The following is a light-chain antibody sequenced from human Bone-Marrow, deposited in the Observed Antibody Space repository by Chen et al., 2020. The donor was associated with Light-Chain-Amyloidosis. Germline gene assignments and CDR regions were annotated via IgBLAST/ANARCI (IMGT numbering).Light chain of an antibody. V-gene: IGLV2-14*03. CDR2: DVT. J-gene: IGLJ3*02. CDR3: SSYTGSSNWV. Sequence: QSALTQPASVSGSPGQSITISCTGSRSDVGGYNFFSGYQHLPGKAPKLLIYDVTNRPSGVSYGFAGSKCGNKASRTVAGLQAEDEGDYYCSSYTGSSNWVFGGGTQLTVL. CDR1: RSDVGGYNF.